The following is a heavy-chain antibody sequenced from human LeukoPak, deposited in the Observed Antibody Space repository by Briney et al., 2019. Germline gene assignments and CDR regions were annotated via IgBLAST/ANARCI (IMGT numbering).Heavy chain of an antibody. J-gene: IGHJ5*02. CDR1: GGTFSSYA. Sequence: ASVKVSCKASGGTFSSYAISWVRQAPGQGLEWMGGIIPIFGTANYAQKFQGRVTITADESTSTAYMELSSLRSEDTAVYYCARARCHPCEEPHLNWFDPWGQGTLATVSS. V-gene: IGHV1-69*13. CDR2: IIPIFGTA. D-gene: IGHD1-14*01. CDR3: ARARCHPCEEPHLNWFDP.